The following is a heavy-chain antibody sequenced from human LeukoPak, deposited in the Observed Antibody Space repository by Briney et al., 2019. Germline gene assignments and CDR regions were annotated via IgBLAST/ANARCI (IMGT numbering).Heavy chain of an antibody. CDR1: GGSISSYY. D-gene: IGHD3-3*02. CDR2: IYYSGTT. CDR3: AKLATPLSWFDP. J-gene: IGHJ5*02. Sequence: PSETLSLTCTVSGGSISSYYWSWIRQPPGKGLEWIGYIYYSGTTNYNPSLKSRVTISVDTSKNQFSLKLSSVTAADTAAYYCAKLATPLSWFDPWGQGTLVTVSS. V-gene: IGHV4-59*01.